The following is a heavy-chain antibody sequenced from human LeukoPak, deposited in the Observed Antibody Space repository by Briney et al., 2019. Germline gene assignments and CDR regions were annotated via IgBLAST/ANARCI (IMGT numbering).Heavy chain of an antibody. CDR2: ISGSDGST. Sequence: GGSLRLSCAASGFTFSSYAMSWVRQAPGKGLEWVSAISGSDGSTYYADSVKGRFTISRDNSKNTLYLQMNSLRAEDTAVYYCAKGTTNWNYGSAHWGQGTLVTVSS. V-gene: IGHV3-23*01. J-gene: IGHJ4*02. CDR1: GFTFSSYA. D-gene: IGHD1-7*01. CDR3: AKGTTNWNYGSAH.